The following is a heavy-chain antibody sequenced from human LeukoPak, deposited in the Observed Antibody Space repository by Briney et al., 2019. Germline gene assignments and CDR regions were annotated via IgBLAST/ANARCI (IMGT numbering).Heavy chain of an antibody. V-gene: IGHV1-69*13. D-gene: IGHD3-22*01. J-gene: IGHJ4*02. CDR3: ATRDYYDSSGYYHWYYFDY. Sequence: ASVTVSCTASGGTFSSYAISWVRQAPGQGLEWMGGIIPIFGTANYAQKFQGRVTITADESTSTAYMELSSLRSEDTAVYYCATRDYYDSSGYYHWYYFDYWGQGTLVTVSS. CDR1: GGTFSSYA. CDR2: IIPIFGTA.